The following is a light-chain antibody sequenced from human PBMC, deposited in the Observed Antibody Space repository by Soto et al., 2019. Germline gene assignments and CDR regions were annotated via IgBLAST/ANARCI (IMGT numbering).Light chain of an antibody. J-gene: IGKJ2*01. V-gene: IGKV3-20*01. Sequence: EIVLTQSPGTLSLSPGESATLSCRASQSVNSNFFAWYQQKPGQAPRLLIYAVSTRATGIPDRFTGSGSGTDFTLPSSGLEPEDFAIYYCQQYGNSPRTFGQGTRLDI. CDR2: AVS. CDR1: QSVNSNF. CDR3: QQYGNSPRT.